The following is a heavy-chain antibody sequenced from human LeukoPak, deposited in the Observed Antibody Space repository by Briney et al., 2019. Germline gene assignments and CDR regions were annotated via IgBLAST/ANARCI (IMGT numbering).Heavy chain of an antibody. CDR1: GFTVSSND. Sequence: GGSLRLSCAASGFTVSSNDMNWVRQAPGKGLEWVSLLYSGGNTYYADSVKGRFTISRDNSKNTLYLQMNSLRAEDTAVYYCARVVQRITIFGGLDYWGQGTLVTVSS. J-gene: IGHJ4*02. CDR3: ARVVQRITIFGGLDY. CDR2: LYSGGNT. V-gene: IGHV3-53*01. D-gene: IGHD3-3*01.